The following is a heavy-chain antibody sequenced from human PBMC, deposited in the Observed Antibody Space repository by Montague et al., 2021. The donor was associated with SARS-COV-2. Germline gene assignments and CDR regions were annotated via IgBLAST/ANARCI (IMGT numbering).Heavy chain of an antibody. D-gene: IGHD3-16*01. Sequence: SLRLSCAASGFIFSSYEMNWVRQAPGKGLEWMANIKQDGSEKYYLDSVKGRFTVSRDNAKNSLYLRMSSLRAEDTAVYYCARDIRDYVLREFDFWGQGTLVYVSS. CDR3: ARDIRDYVLREFDF. CDR2: IKQDGSEK. J-gene: IGHJ4*02. CDR1: GFIFSSYE. V-gene: IGHV3-7*01.